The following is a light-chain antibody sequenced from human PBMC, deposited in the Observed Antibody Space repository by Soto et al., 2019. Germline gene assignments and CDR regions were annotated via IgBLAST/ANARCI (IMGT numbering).Light chain of an antibody. CDR1: SSNIGAGHD. Sequence: QSVLTQPPSVSGAPGQRDTISCTGSSSNIGAGHDVHWYQQLPGTAPKLLIYGNSNRPSGVPDRFSGSKSGTSASLAITGLQAEDEADYYCQSYDSSLSGSQVFGTGTKVTVL. CDR2: GNS. V-gene: IGLV1-40*01. CDR3: QSYDSSLSGSQV. J-gene: IGLJ1*01.